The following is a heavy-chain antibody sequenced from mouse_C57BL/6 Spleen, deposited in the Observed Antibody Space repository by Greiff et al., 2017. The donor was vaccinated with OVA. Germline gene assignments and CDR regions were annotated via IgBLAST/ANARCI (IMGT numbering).Heavy chain of an antibody. CDR2: IWRGGST. CDR1: GFSLTSYG. V-gene: IGHV2-5*01. CDR3: AKEEDLGLRQGGYYAMDY. Sequence: QVQLQQSGPGLVQPSQSLSITCTVSGFSLTSYGVHWVRQSPGKGLEWLGVIWRGGSTDYNAAFMSRLSITKDNSKSQVFFKMNSLQADDTAIYYCAKEEDLGLRQGGYYAMDYWGQGTSVTVSS. J-gene: IGHJ4*01. D-gene: IGHD2-4*01.